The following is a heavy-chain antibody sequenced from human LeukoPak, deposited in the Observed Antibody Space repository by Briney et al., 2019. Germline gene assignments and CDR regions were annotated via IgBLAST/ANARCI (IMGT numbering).Heavy chain of an antibody. V-gene: IGHV4-39*01. D-gene: IGHD3-10*01. J-gene: IGHJ5*02. Sequence: PSETLSLTCTVSGGSISSTSYYWTWIRQPPGKGLEWIGSIYYSGSIYYNPSLKSRVTISVDTSKKQFSLKLSSVTAADTAVYYCARHRAGAERGCFDPWGQGTLVTVSS. CDR3: ARHRAGAERGCFDP. CDR2: IYYSGSI. CDR1: GGSISSTSYY.